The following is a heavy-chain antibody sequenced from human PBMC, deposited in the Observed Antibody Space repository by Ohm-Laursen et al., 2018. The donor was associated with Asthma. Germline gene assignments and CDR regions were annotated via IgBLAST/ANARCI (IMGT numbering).Heavy chain of an antibody. CDR3: ARANYYYASTGYYFFDY. J-gene: IGHJ4*02. V-gene: IGHV4-30-4*02. D-gene: IGHD3-22*01. CDR2: IYYSGRT. CDR1: GDSISSGDNY. Sequence: PSDTLSLTCSVSGDSISSGDNYWSWIRQPPGKGLEWIGYIYYSGRTYFNPSLRSRVIISVDTAKNQFSLELTSVTAADTAVYFCARANYYYASTGYYFFDYWGQGSLVTVSS.